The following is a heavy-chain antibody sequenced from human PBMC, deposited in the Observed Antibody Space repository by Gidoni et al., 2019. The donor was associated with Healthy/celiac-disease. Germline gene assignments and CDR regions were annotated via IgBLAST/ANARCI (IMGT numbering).Heavy chain of an antibody. V-gene: IGHV4-34*01. J-gene: IGHJ4*02. Sequence: QVQLQQWGAGLLKPSETLSLTCAVYGGSFSGYYWSWIRQPPGKGLAWIGEINHSGSTNYNPSLKSRVTISVDTSKNQFSLKLCSVTAADTAVYYCARDDFWSGYYGYWGQGTLVTVSS. D-gene: IGHD3-3*01. CDR2: INHSGST. CDR3: ARDDFWSGYYGY. CDR1: GGSFSGYY.